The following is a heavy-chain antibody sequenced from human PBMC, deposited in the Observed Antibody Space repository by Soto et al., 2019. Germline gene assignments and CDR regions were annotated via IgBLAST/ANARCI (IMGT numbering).Heavy chain of an antibody. CDR2: IRSSNSII. Sequence: EVQLVESGGGLVQPGGSLRLSCAASGFTFSNYSMNWVRQAPGKGLEWVSYIRSSNSIIYYADSVKGRFSISRDNAKNPLYLQMNSLRDEDTAVYYCARSRGGPFDYWGQGTLVTVSS. J-gene: IGHJ4*02. CDR1: GFTFSNYS. CDR3: ARSRGGPFDY. V-gene: IGHV3-48*02. D-gene: IGHD6-25*01.